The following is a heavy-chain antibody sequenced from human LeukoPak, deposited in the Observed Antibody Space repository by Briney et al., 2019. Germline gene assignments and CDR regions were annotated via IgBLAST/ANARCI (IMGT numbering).Heavy chain of an antibody. J-gene: IGHJ4*02. D-gene: IGHD3-3*01. CDR3: ARGWGYDFWSGFMFDY. V-gene: IGHV4-59*08. CDR1: GGSISSYY. Sequence: SETLSLTCTVSGGSISSYYWSWIRQPPGKGLEWIGYIYYSGSTNYNPSLKSRVTISVDTSKNQFSLKLSSVTAADTAVYYCARGWGYDFWSGFMFDYWGQGTLVTVSS. CDR2: IYYSGST.